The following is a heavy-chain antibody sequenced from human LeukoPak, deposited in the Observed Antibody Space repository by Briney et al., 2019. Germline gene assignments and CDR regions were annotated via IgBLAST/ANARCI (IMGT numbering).Heavy chain of an antibody. CDR1: GYTFTDYY. D-gene: IGHD2-2*01. CDR3: ARQGPGYCGSTSCYGVDY. J-gene: IGHJ4*02. Sequence: ASVKVSCKASGYTFTDYYINWVRQAPGQGLEWLGWINTNTGNPTYAQGFTGRFVFSLDTSVSTAYLQISSLKAEDTAVYYCARQGPGYCGSTSCYGVDYWGQGTLVTVSS. CDR2: INTNTGNP. V-gene: IGHV7-4-1*02.